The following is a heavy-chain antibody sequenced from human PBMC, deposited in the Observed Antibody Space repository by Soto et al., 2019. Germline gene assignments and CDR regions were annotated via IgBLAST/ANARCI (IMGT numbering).Heavy chain of an antibody. CDR3: ATNPPDYYGSGSYRNWFDP. Sequence: QLQLQESGPGLVKPSETLSLTCTVSGGSISSSSYYWGWIRQPPGKGLEWIGSIYYSGSTYYNPSRTSRVTISVDTAKNQFSLKLSAVTAADTAVYYCATNPPDYYGSGSYRNWFDPWGQGTLVTVSS. CDR2: IYYSGST. V-gene: IGHV4-39*01. CDR1: GGSISSSSYY. D-gene: IGHD3-10*01. J-gene: IGHJ5*02.